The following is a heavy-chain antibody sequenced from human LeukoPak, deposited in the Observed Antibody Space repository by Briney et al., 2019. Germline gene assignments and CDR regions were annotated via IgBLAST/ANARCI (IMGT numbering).Heavy chain of an antibody. CDR3: AKSPHQNYYQSTGYYWVGDH. J-gene: IGHJ4*02. CDR1: GLIFSNYA. CDR2: VNVNGGST. V-gene: IGHV3-23*01. Sequence: HPGGSLRLSCAASGLIFSNYAMNWVRQAPGKGLEWVSAVNVNGGSTYYADSVKGRFTISRDNSKNTLYLQMNSLGAEDTAVYYCAKSPHQNYYQSTGYYWVGDHWGQGSLVTVSS. D-gene: IGHD3-22*01.